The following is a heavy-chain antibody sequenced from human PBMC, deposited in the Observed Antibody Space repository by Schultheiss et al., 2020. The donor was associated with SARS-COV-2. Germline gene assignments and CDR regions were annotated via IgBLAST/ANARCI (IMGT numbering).Heavy chain of an antibody. CDR3: ARHLPTLPADFIDY. CDR2: IYPGDSDI. J-gene: IGHJ4*02. CDR1: GYSFTSFW. Sequence: GESLKISCKGSGYSFTSFWIGWVRQMPGKGLEWMGIIYPGDSDIKYNPSFQGQVTISVDRSINTAYLQWRSLKASDTAMYYCARHLPTLPADFIDYWGQGTLVTVSS. D-gene: IGHD2-2*01. V-gene: IGHV5-51*01.